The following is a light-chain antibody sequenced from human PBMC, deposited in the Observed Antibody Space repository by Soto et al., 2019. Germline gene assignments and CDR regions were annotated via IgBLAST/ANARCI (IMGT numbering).Light chain of an antibody. CDR1: TRDIAGYNY. CDR2: QVT. V-gene: IGLV2-14*01. Sequence: QSALTQPASVSGSLGQSITISCTGTTRDIAGYNYISWYQQLPGKAPKLMIYQVTIRPSGISNRFSGSKSGNTASLTISGLQAEDEADYYCTSFSSSTSLYVFGTGTKVTVI. CDR3: TSFSSSTSLYV. J-gene: IGLJ1*01.